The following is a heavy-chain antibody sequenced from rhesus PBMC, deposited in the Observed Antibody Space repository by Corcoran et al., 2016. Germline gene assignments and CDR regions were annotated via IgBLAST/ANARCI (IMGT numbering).Heavy chain of an antibody. CDR3: ARGYSYSY. J-gene: IGHJ4*01. Sequence: QLQLQESGPGLVKPSETLSVTCAVSGGSISSSYWSWIRQAPGKGLEWIGYIYGSGSSTNYNPSLKSRVTRSVDTSKNQLSLKRSYVTTAETAVYYCARGYSYSYWGQGVLVTVSS. D-gene: IGHD5-36*02. CDR1: GGSISSSY. CDR2: IYGSGSST. V-gene: IGHV4-169*01.